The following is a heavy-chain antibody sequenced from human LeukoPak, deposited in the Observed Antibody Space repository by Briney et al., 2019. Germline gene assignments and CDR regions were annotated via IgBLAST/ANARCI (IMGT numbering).Heavy chain of an antibody. V-gene: IGHV3-7*01. CDR3: ARGGGDFWSAYYSGYYFDY. J-gene: IGHJ4*02. Sequence: GGSLRLSCAASGFTFSNYWMSWVRQAPGKGLEWVANIKQDGSEQYYVDSVKGRFTISRDNAASALYLQMNSLRAEDTAVYYCARGGGDFWSAYYSGYYFDYWGQGTLVTVPS. D-gene: IGHD3-3*01. CDR1: GFTFSNYW. CDR2: IKQDGSEQ.